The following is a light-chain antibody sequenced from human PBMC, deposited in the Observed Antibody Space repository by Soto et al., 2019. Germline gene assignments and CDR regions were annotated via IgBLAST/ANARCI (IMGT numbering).Light chain of an antibody. CDR2: GNS. V-gene: IGLV1-40*01. CDR1: SSNIGAGYN. J-gene: IGLJ1*01. CDR3: QSYDSSLIGSSV. Sequence: QSVLTQPPSVSGAPGQRVTISCTGSSSNIGAGYNVHWYQQLPGTGPKLLIYGNSKRPSGVPDRFSGSKSGTSASLAITGLQAEDEADYYCQSYDSSLIGSSVFGTGTKVTVL.